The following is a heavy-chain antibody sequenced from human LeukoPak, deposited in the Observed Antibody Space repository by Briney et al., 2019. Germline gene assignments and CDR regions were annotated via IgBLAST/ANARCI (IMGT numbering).Heavy chain of an antibody. J-gene: IGHJ3*02. CDR1: GFTFSTYS. V-gene: IGHV3-66*04. CDR3: ARRFTMVRGVIIDDFAFDI. D-gene: IGHD3-10*01. Sequence: GGSLRLSCAAFGFTFSTYSMNWVRQAPGKGLEWVSVIYSGGSTYYADSVKGRFTISRDNSKNTLYLQMNSLRAEDTAVYYCARRFTMVRGVIIDDFAFDIWGQGTMVTVSS. CDR2: IYSGGST.